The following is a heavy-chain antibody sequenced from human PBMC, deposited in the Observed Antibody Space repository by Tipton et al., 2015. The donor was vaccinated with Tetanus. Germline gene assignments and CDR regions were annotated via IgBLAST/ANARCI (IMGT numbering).Heavy chain of an antibody. Sequence: SLRLSCAASGFTFSSYSMNWVRQAPGKGLEWVSSISSSSSYIYYADSVKGRFTISRDNAKNSLYLQMNSLRAEDTAVYYCARAPVGTIYYYDSSGYYEDDAFDIWGQGTMVTVSS. V-gene: IGHV3-21*01. J-gene: IGHJ3*02. D-gene: IGHD3-22*01. CDR2: ISSSSSYI. CDR1: GFTFSSYS. CDR3: ARAPVGTIYYYDSSGYYEDDAFDI.